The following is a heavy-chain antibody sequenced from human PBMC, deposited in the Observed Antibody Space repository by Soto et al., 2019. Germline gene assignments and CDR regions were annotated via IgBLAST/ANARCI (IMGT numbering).Heavy chain of an antibody. V-gene: IGHV3-48*03. CDR3: AILNGGNSASKFDY. CDR1: GFTFSSYE. CDR2: ISSSGSTI. J-gene: IGHJ4*02. Sequence: PGGSLRLSCAASGFTFSSYEMNWVRQAPGKGLEWVSYISSSGSTIYYADSVKGRFTISRDNAKNSLYLQMNSLRAEDTAVYYCAILNGGNSASKFDYWGQGTLVTVSS. D-gene: IGHD2-21*02.